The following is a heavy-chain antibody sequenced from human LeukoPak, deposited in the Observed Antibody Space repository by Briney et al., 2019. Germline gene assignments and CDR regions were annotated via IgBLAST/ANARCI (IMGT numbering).Heavy chain of an antibody. CDR2: TRNKAISYTT. V-gene: IGHV3-72*01. Sequence: GSLRLSCEASGFTFSDHYMDWVRQVPGKGLEWVGRTRNKAISYTTEYAASVKGRFTISRDDSKNSLYLQMNSLKTEDTAVYYCVRGSDSSGYYPFDYWGQGTLVTVSS. CDR3: VRGSDSSGYYPFDY. D-gene: IGHD3-22*01. J-gene: IGHJ4*02. CDR1: GFTFSDHY.